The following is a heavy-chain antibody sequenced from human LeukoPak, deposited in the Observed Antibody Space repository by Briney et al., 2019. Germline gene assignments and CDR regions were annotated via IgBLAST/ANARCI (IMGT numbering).Heavy chain of an antibody. J-gene: IGHJ5*02. CDR3: ATLHDYGGNAIWFDP. Sequence: PGGSLSLSCAASGFPFSDYYMSWIRQAPGKGLEWVSYISRSDSTIYSADSEKGRFTISSDNAKNSLYLKMNSRRAEDTAVYYCATLHDYGGNAIWFDPWGQGTLVTVSS. D-gene: IGHD4-23*01. V-gene: IGHV3-11*04. CDR2: ISRSDSTI. CDR1: GFPFSDYY.